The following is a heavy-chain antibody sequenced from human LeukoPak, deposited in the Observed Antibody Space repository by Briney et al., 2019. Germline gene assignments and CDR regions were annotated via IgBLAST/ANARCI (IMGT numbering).Heavy chain of an antibody. CDR1: GYTFTSYD. D-gene: IGHD6-19*01. CDR2: MNPNSGNT. V-gene: IGHV1-8*01. CDR3: ARGAVVAGIIRFDP. Sequence: ASVKVSCKASGYTFTSYDINWVRQATGRGLEWMGWMNPNSGNTGYAQKFQGRVTMTRNTSISTAYMELSSLRSEDTAVYYCARGAVVAGIIRFDPWGQGTLVTVSS. J-gene: IGHJ5*02.